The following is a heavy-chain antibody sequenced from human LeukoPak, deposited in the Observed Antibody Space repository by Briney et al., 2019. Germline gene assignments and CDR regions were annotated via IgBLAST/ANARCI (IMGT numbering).Heavy chain of an antibody. CDR1: GGSLSSHY. J-gene: IGHJ4*02. D-gene: IGHD3-16*01. CDR3: ARGRGPLRVEFGD. Sequence: SETLSLNCNVSGGSLSSHYCSWIRQAPGKGLEWIGFIFSGGSTNYNPSLKSRVSISMDTSQNQFSLKLTSVTAADTAVYYCARGRGPLRVEFGDWGQGALVTVSS. CDR2: IFSGGST. V-gene: IGHV4-4*09.